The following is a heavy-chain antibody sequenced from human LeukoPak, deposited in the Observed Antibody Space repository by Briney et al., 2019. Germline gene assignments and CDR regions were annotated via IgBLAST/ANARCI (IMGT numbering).Heavy chain of an antibody. J-gene: IGHJ6*02. CDR2: INPNSGGT. V-gene: IGHV1-2*02. CDR3: ARELVGATRYYYGMDV. CDR1: GYTFTGYY. D-gene: IGHD1-26*01. Sequence: ASVKVFCKASGYTFTGYYMHWVRQAPGQGLEWMGWINPNSGGTNYAQKFQGRVTMTRDTSISTAYMELSRLRSDDTAVYYCARELVGATRYYYGMDVWGQGTTVTVSS.